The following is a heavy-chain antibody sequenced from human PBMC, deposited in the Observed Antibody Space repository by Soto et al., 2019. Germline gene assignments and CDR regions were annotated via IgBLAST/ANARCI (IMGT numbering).Heavy chain of an antibody. V-gene: IGHV1-46*01. CDR1: GYTFTSYY. CDR3: ARAPETGYSSGWYFDY. D-gene: IGHD6-19*01. Sequence: ASVKVSCKASGYTFTSYYMHCVRQAPGQGLEWMGIINPSGGSTSYAQKFQGRVTMTRDTSTSTVYMELSSLRSEDTAVYYCARAPETGYSSGWYFDYWGQGTLVTVSS. CDR2: INPSGGST. J-gene: IGHJ4*02.